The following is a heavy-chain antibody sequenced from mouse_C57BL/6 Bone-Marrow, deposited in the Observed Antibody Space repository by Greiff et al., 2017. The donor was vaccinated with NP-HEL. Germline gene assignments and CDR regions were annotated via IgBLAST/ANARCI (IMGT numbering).Heavy chain of an antibody. Sequence: EVQLVESGGGLVQPGGSLKLSCAASGFTFSDYYMYWVRQTPEKRLEWVAYISNGGGSTYYPDTVKGRFTISRDNAKNTLYLQMSRLKSEDTAMYYCARYDYDGFWFAYWGQGTLVTVSA. D-gene: IGHD2-4*01. J-gene: IGHJ3*01. CDR3: ARYDYDGFWFAY. CDR2: ISNGGGST. CDR1: GFTFSDYY. V-gene: IGHV5-12*01.